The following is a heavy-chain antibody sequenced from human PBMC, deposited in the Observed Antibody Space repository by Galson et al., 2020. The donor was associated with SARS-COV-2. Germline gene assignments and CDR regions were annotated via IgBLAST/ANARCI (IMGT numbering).Heavy chain of an antibody. Sequence: SETLSLTCAVYGGSFRNYYWTWIRQSPEKGLEWLGEINHRGSTNYNPSLKSRVAMSVDASKNQFSLSLSSVTAADTAVYYCARGAEEMRIRVVLAYSYGYLDVWGRGTPVAVSS. CDR2: INHRGST. CDR1: GGSFRNYY. V-gene: IGHV4-34*01. J-gene: IGHJ6*03. CDR3: ARGAEEMRIRVVLAYSYGYLDV. D-gene: IGHD2-21*01.